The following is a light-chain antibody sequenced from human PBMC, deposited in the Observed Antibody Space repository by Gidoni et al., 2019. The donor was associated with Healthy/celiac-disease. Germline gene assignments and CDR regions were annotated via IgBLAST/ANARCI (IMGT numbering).Light chain of an antibody. CDR1: QSISSW. CDR3: QQYNSYTIT. CDR2: DAS. V-gene: IGKV1-5*01. Sequence: DIQMTQSPSNLPASVGDRVTITCRASQSISSWLAWYQQKPGKAPKLLIYDASSLEFTLTISSLQPDDFATYYCQQYNSYTITFGQGTRLEIK. J-gene: IGKJ5*01.